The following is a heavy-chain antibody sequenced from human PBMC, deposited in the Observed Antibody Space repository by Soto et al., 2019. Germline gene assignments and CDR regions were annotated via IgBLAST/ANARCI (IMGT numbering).Heavy chain of an antibody. CDR3: ARDRSAMPNGY. J-gene: IGHJ4*02. CDR2: ISYDGSNK. D-gene: IGHD2-2*01. CDR1: GFTFSSYA. V-gene: IGHV3-30-3*01. Sequence: LRLSCAASGFTFSSYAMHWVCQAPGKGLEWVAFISYDGSNKYYADSVKGRFTISRDNSKNTLYLQMNSLRAEDTAVYYCARDRSAMPNGYWGQGTLVTVSS.